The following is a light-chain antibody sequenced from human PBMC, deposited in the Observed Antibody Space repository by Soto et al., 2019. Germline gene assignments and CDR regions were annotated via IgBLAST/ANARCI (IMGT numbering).Light chain of an antibody. V-gene: IGLV2-8*01. Sequence: QSALTQPPSASGSPGQSVTISCTGTSSDVGGYNYVSWYQQHPGKAPKLMLYEVSKRPSGVPDRFSGSKSGNTAALTVSGLQDEDEADNYCSSYAGSNVVFCAGTKLTVL. CDR3: SSYAGSNVV. CDR1: SSDVGGYNY. CDR2: EVS. J-gene: IGLJ2*01.